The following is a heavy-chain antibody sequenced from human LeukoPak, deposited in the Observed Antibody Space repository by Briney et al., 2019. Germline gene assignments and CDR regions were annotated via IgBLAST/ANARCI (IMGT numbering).Heavy chain of an antibody. J-gene: IGHJ6*02. V-gene: IGHV1-2*02. CDR2: INPSGGGT. CDR3: ARVQLGIAVAGLTKTRSGMDV. D-gene: IGHD6-19*01. CDR1: GYTFTDYH. Sequence: ASVKVSCKASGYTFTDYHIHWVRQAPGQGLEWMGWINPSGGGTNYAGKLQGRASMTTDTSTSTAYMELRSLRSDDTAVYYCARVQLGIAVAGLTKTRSGMDVWGQGTTVTVSS.